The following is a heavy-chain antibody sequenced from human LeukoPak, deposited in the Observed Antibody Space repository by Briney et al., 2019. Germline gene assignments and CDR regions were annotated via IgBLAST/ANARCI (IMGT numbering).Heavy chain of an antibody. CDR1: GYTFTSYD. Sequence: ASVKVSCKASGYTFTSYDINWVRQATGQGLEWMGWMNPNSGNTGYAQKFQGRVTMTRDTSISTAYMELSRLRSDDTAVYYCARDSDTAMRNWGQGTLVTVSS. V-gene: IGHV1-8*01. J-gene: IGHJ4*02. CDR3: ARDSDTAMRN. CDR2: MNPNSGNT. D-gene: IGHD5-18*01.